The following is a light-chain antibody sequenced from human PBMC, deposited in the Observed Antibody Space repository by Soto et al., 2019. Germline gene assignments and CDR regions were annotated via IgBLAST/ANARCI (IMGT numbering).Light chain of an antibody. V-gene: IGLV2-23*02. Sequence: QSVLTQPASVSGTPGQSITISCTGSNSDVGIYDFVSWYQHHPGRAPKLIVSEVSHRPSGVSNRFSGSKSGNTASLTISGLQSEDEAAYYCCSYAGTYVFGTGTKVTV. CDR3: CSYAGTYV. CDR1: NSDVGIYDF. CDR2: EVS. J-gene: IGLJ1*01.